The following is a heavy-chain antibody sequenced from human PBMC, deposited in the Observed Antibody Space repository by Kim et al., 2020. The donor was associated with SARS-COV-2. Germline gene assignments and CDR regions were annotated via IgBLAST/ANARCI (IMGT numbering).Heavy chain of an antibody. D-gene: IGHD1-1*01. CDR1: GFTFSSYS. J-gene: IGHJ1*01. Sequence: GGSLRLSCAASGFTFSSYSMTWVRQAPGKGLEWVASITFGRDLFYSVASVTRLTISTNDTNNNLFLQLLNLMTAEATVLYYCASDGPLYIWGQG. V-gene: IGHV3-7*03. CDR2: ITFGRDLF. CDR3: ASDGPLYI.